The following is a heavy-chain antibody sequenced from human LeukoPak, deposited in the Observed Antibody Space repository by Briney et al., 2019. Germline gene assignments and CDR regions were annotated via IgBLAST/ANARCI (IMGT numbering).Heavy chain of an antibody. J-gene: IGHJ4*02. CDR2: ISASGGGT. CDR1: GFTFTTYP. CDR3: AKDGPASWGYFDY. V-gene: IGHV3-23*01. D-gene: IGHD7-27*01. Sequence: PGGSLRLSCAASGFTFTTYPMSWVRQAPGKGLEWVSAISASGGGTYYADSVRGRFTISRDNSKNTLYLQMNSLRAEDTAVYYCAKDGPASWGYFDYWGQGALVTVSS.